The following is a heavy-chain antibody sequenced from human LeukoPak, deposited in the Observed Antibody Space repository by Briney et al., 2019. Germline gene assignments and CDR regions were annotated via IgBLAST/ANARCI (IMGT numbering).Heavy chain of an antibody. D-gene: IGHD3-10*01. V-gene: IGHV5-51*01. CDR1: GYSFTSYW. CDR2: IYPGDSDT. CDR3: ARRSGMVRGQPVGNWFDP. Sequence: GESLKISCKGSGYSFTSYWIGWVRQMPGKGLEWMGIIYPGDSDTRYSPSFQGQVTISADKSISTAYLQRSSLKASDTAMYYCARRSGMVRGQPVGNWFDPWGQGTLVTVSS. J-gene: IGHJ5*02.